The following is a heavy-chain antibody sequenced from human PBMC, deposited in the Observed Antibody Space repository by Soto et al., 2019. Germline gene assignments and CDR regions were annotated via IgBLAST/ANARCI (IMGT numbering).Heavy chain of an antibody. J-gene: IGHJ6*02. D-gene: IGHD2-15*01. CDR2: IKSQADGGTT. Sequence: GGSLRLSCAASVFTFSHAWMSWVRQAPGKGLEWVGRIKSQADGGTTDYAAPVKGRFTISRDDSKNTLYLQLNSLKTEDTAVYYCTTVAGYCSGARCPVWGQGTTVTVSS. V-gene: IGHV3-15*01. CDR1: VFTFSHAW. CDR3: TTVAGYCSGARCPV.